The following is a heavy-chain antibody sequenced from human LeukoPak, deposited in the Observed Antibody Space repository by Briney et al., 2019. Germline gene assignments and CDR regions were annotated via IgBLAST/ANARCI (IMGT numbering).Heavy chain of an antibody. D-gene: IGHD7-27*01. V-gene: IGHV3-7*01. CDR2: INKDGSGE. CDR3: ATYTNWVAGDV. CDR1: GFTFNNYW. J-gene: IGHJ6*02. Sequence: GGSLRLSCAASGFTFNNYWMAWVRQAPGKGLEWVANINKDGSGEYYVDSVKGRFTVSRDNAKNSLYLQMNSLRAEDTAVYYCATYTNWVAGDVWGQGTTVSVSS.